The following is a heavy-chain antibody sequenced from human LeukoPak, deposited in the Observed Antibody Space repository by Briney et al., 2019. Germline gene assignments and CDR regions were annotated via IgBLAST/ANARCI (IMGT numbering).Heavy chain of an antibody. Sequence: SETLSLTCTVSGGSISSYYWSWIRQPAGKGLEWIGRIYTSGSTNYNPSLKSRVTMSVDTSKNQFSLKLSSATAADTAVYYCAREGTHYDFWSGYTTFGALYYFDYWGQGTLVTVSS. J-gene: IGHJ4*02. CDR1: GGSISSYY. CDR3: AREGTHYDFWSGYTTFGALYYFDY. V-gene: IGHV4-4*07. CDR2: IYTSGST. D-gene: IGHD3-3*01.